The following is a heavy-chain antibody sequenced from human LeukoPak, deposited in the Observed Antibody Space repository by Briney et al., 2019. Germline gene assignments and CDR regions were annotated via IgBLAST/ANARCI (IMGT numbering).Heavy chain of an antibody. D-gene: IGHD1-26*01. CDR3: AKLWSGSYFDAFDI. CDR1: GFTFSNYA. Sequence: GGSLRLSCAASGFTFSNYAMSWVRQAPGMGLEWVSTISSSGGGTYYADSVKGRFTISRDNSKNMLYLQMNSLRAEDTAVYYCAKLWSGSYFDAFDIWGQGTLVTVSS. CDR2: ISSSGGGT. V-gene: IGHV3-23*01. J-gene: IGHJ3*02.